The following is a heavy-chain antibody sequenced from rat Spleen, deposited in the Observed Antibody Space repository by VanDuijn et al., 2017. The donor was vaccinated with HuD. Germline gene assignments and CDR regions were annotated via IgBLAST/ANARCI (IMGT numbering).Heavy chain of an antibody. D-gene: IGHD1-11*01. Sequence: QVQLKESGPGLVQSSQTLSLSCTVSGFSLISYAVNWVRQPPGKGLEWVGGIWGDGSTDYNSALKSRLTISRDTSKSQIFLKMNSLQTDDTAIYYCTRDAEGGISGWGQGVMVTVSS. CDR3: TRDAEGGISG. J-gene: IGHJ2*01. CDR1: GFSLISYA. CDR2: IWGDGST. V-gene: IGHV2-15*01.